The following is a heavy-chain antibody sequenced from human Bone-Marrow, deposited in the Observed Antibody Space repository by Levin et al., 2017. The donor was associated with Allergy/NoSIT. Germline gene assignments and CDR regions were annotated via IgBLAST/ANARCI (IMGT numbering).Heavy chain of an antibody. D-gene: IGHD2-2*01. CDR1: GGSISSSY. CDR2: IYYSGST. J-gene: IGHJ3*02. CDR3: ARSGCSSVTCPQRWAFDI. Sequence: PSETLSLTCTVSGGSISSSYWTWVRQPPGKGLEWVGHIYYSGSTNYNPSLKSRVIISVDTSKNQFSLNLSSVTAADTAVYYCARSGCSSVTCPQRWAFDIWGQGTMVTVSS. V-gene: IGHV4-59*01.